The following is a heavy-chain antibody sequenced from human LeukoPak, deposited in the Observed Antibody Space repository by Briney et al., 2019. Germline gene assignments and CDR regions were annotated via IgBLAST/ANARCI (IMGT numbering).Heavy chain of an antibody. CDR1: GFTFSRYW. D-gene: IGHD3-9*01. J-gene: IGHJ6*02. V-gene: IGHV3-7*01. CDR3: TRDLMDYDVSTGLHHYYMDV. Sequence: GGSLRLSCAASGFTFSRYWMSWVRQAPGKGLEWVANIKQDGNDKYYADSVRGRFTISRDNAKNTLYLQMNTLRVEDTAVYYCTRDLMDYDVSTGLHHYYMDVWGQGTTVTVSS. CDR2: IKQDGNDK.